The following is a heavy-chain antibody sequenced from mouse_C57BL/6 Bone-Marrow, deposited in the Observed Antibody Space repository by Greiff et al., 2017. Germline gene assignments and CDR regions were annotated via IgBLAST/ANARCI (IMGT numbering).Heavy chain of an antibody. D-gene: IGHD2-5*01. CDR3: AYYSNYDCYAMDY. J-gene: IGHJ4*01. CDR2: ISSGSSTI. CDR1: GFTFSDYG. Sequence: EVHLVESGGGLVKPGGSLKLSCAASGFTFSDYGMHWVRQAPEKGLEWVAYISSGSSTIYYADTVKGRFPISRDNAKNTLFLQMTSLRSEDTAMYYCAYYSNYDCYAMDYWGQGTSVTVSS. V-gene: IGHV5-17*01.